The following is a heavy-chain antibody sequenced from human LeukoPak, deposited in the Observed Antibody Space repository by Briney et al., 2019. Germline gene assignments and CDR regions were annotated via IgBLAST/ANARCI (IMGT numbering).Heavy chain of an antibody. J-gene: IGHJ5*02. D-gene: IGHD6-13*01. CDR3: AREVGYSTSWYGRFDP. CDR2: ISPNSGVP. Sequence: ASVKVSCKASGYTFTGYYIHWVRQAPGQGLEWLGRISPNSGVPNYAQKFQGRVTITRDTSVNTVYMELNGLKSDDTGAYYCAREVGYSTSWYGRFDPWGQGTVVTVSS. V-gene: IGHV1-2*05. CDR1: GYTFTGYY.